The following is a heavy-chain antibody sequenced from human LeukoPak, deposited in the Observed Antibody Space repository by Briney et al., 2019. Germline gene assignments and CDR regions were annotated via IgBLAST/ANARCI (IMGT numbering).Heavy chain of an antibody. CDR1: GFTFSSYA. CDR3: ANFIAAEDFDY. J-gene: IGHJ4*02. D-gene: IGHD6-13*01. Sequence: GGALRLSCAASGFTFSSYAMSWVRQAPGEGVGWVSAISGSGGSTYYADSVKGRFTISRDNSKNTLYLQMNSLRAEDTAVYYCANFIAAEDFDYWGQGTLVTVSS. CDR2: ISGSGGST. V-gene: IGHV3-23*01.